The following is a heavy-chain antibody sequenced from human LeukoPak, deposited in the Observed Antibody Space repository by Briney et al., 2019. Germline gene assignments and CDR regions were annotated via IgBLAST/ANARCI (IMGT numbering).Heavy chain of an antibody. Sequence: GGSQRLPCAASGFTFSDYYMSWIRQAPGKGREWVSYISSSSSYTNYADSVKGRFTISRDNAKNSLYLQMNSLRAEDTAVYYCARVCVGSWCYDYWGQGTLVTVSS. D-gene: IGHD3-10*02. CDR2: ISSSSSYT. J-gene: IGHJ4*02. V-gene: IGHV3-11*05. CDR1: GFTFSDYY. CDR3: ARVCVGSWCYDY.